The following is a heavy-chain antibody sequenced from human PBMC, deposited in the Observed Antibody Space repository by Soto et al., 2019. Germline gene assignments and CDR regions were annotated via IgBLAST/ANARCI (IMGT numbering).Heavy chain of an antibody. V-gene: IGHV1-18*01. J-gene: IGHJ5*02. CDR3: AITMIVLNTPGGFGWFDP. Sequence: QVQLVQSGAEVKKPGASVKVSCKASGYTFTSYGISWVRQAPGQGLEWMGWISAYNGNTNYAQKLKGRVTMTADASTSTAYMELRSLRSDDTAVYYCAITMIVLNTPGGFGWFDPWGQGTLVTVSS. D-gene: IGHD3-22*01. CDR1: GYTFTSYG. CDR2: ISAYNGNT.